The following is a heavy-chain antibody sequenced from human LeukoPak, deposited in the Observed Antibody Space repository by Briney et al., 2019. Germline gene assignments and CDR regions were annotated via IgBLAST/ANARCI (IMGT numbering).Heavy chain of an antibody. J-gene: IGHJ4*02. V-gene: IGHV4-30-4*08. CDR3: ARYSGYGSSDY. CDR2: IYYSGST. D-gene: IGHD5-12*01. Sequence: SQTLSLTCTVSGGSISRGDYYWSWIRQPPGKGLDWIGYIYYSGSTYYNPSLKSRVTISVDTSKNQFSLKLSSVTAVDTAVYYCARYSGYGSSDYWGQGTLVTVSS. CDR1: GGSISRGDYY.